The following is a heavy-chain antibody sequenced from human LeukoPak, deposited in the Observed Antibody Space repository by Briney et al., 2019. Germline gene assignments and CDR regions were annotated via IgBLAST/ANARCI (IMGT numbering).Heavy chain of an antibody. D-gene: IGHD3-9*01. J-gene: IGHJ4*02. CDR3: ARGAQLRYFDWLLFG. CDR2: IIPIFGTA. V-gene: IGHV1-69*05. CDR1: GGTFSSYT. Sequence: SVKVSCKASGGTFSSYTIIWVRQAPGQGLEWRGGIIPIFGTANYAQKFQGRVTISTDESTSTAYMELSSLRSEDTAVYYCARGAQLRYFDWLLFGWGQGTLVTVSS.